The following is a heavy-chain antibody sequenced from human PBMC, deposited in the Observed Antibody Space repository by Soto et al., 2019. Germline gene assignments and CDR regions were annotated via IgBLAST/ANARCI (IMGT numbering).Heavy chain of an antibody. J-gene: IGHJ4*02. V-gene: IGHV3-21*01. CDR1: GFTFSSYS. CDR2: ISSSSSYI. Sequence: EVQLVESGGGLVKPGGSLRLSCAASGFTFSSYSMNWVRQAPGKGLEWVSSISSSSSYIYYADSVKGRFTISRDNAKNSPYLQMNSLRAEDTAVYYCARVRHDYGERWGQGTLVTVSS. D-gene: IGHD4-17*01. CDR3: ARVRHDYGER.